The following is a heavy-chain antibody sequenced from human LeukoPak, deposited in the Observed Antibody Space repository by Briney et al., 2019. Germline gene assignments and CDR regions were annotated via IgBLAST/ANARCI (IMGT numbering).Heavy chain of an antibody. CDR1: GDSIDRGPFF. D-gene: IGHD3-10*01. Sequence: KPSETLSLTCGVSGDSIDRGPFFWGWIRQAPNKGLEWIGSIDNSGDTFYNPDTPSLKSRVTISMDTSKNQFFLNLTSVTAADTAVYYCARGAYHYGSGSYYFDYWGQGTLVTVSS. V-gene: IGHV4-39*07. J-gene: IGHJ4*02. CDR2: IDNSGDT. CDR3: ARGAYHYGSGSYYFDY.